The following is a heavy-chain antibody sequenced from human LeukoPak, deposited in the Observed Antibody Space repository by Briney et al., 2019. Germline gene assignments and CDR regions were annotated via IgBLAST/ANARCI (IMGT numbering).Heavy chain of an antibody. D-gene: IGHD1-26*01. CDR1: GFTFSSYS. CDR2: ISSSSSTI. CDR3: ARRIRHGGSYWGDY. V-gene: IGHV3-48*01. J-gene: IGHJ4*02. Sequence: GGSLRLSCAASGFTFSSYSMNWVRQAPGKGLEWVSYISSSSSTIYYADSVKGRFTISRDNAKNSLYLQMNSLRAEDTAVYYCARRIRHGGSYWGDYWGQGTLVTVSS.